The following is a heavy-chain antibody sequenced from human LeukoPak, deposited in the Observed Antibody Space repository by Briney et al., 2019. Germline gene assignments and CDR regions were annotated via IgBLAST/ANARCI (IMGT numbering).Heavy chain of an antibody. J-gene: IGHJ5*02. CDR2: LSGSSGDI. D-gene: IGHD3-10*01. Sequence: GGSLGLSCAGSGFTFGRYAMSWIRQVPGKGLEWVSALSGSSGDIFYTDSVKGRFTISRDNSKNTLYLQMNSLRAGDTAVYYCAKDRFGSGSPNWFGPWGQGTLVTVSS. V-gene: IGHV3-23*01. CDR1: GFTFGRYA. CDR3: AKDRFGSGSPNWFGP.